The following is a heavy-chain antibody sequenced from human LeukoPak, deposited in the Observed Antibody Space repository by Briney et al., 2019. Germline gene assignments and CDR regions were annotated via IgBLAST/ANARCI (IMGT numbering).Heavy chain of an antibody. CDR3: ARVNYDIAGYKSQFFDH. V-gene: IGHV1-46*04. Sequence: ASVRVSCKASGYTFIDYYLHWVRQAPGQGLEWMGILNPRSGGTTYAQNLQSRVTMTRDTSTSTMYMDLSSLTFEDTAVYYCARVNYDIAGYKSQFFDHWGQGSLVTVSS. CDR1: GYTFIDYY. D-gene: IGHD3-16*01. J-gene: IGHJ4*02. CDR2: LNPRSGGT.